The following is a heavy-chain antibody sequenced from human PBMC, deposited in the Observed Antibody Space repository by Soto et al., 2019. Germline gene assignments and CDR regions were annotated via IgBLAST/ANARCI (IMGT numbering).Heavy chain of an antibody. CDR2: IRSKANSYAT. CDR3: TRHISRFEGYPSLPFDY. J-gene: IGHJ4*02. D-gene: IGHD3-16*01. CDR1: GFTFSGSA. Sequence: PGGSLRLSCAASGFTFSGSAMHWVRQASGKGLEWVGRIRSKANSYATAYAASVKGRFTISRDDSKNTAYLQMNSLKTEDTAVYYCTRHISRFEGYPSLPFDYWGQGTLVTVSS. V-gene: IGHV3-73*01.